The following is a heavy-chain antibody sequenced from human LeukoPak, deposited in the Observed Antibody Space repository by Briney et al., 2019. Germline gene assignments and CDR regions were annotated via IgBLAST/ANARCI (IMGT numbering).Heavy chain of an antibody. V-gene: IGHV4-61*09. J-gene: IGHJ4*02. CDR3: ARAVAGTMTYYFDY. Sequence: SETLSLTCTVSGGSISSATYYWSWIRQPAGKGLEWIGHMYTSGSTNYNPSLKSRVTISVDTSKNRSSLKLNSVTASDTAVYYCARAVAGTMTYYFDYWGQGTLVTVSS. CDR1: GGSISSATYY. D-gene: IGHD6-19*01. CDR2: MYTSGST.